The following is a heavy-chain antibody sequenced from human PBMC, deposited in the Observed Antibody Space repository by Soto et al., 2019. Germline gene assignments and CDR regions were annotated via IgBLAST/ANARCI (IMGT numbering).Heavy chain of an antibody. V-gene: IGHV1-69*13. Sequence: ASVKVSCKASGGTFSSYAISWVRQAPGQGLEWMGGIIPIFGTANYAQKFQGRVTITADESTSTAYMELSSLRSEDTAVYYCAFETRDLTPDDPGYYYYGMDVWGQGTTVTVSS. CDR1: GGTFSSYA. D-gene: IGHD2-21*01. CDR2: IIPIFGTA. CDR3: AFETRDLTPDDPGYYYYGMDV. J-gene: IGHJ6*02.